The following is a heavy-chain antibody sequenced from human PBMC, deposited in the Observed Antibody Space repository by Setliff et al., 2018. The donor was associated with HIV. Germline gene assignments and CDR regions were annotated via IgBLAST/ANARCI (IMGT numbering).Heavy chain of an antibody. CDR2: ITSSSGYM. J-gene: IGHJ5*02. Sequence: GGSLRLSCAASGFTFSSYNMNWVRQAPGKGLEWVSSITSSSGYMYYADSVRGRFTISRDNAKNSLYLQMNSLRVEDTAVYYCARTSTTTGTTLNWFDPWGQGTLVTVSS. V-gene: IGHV3-21*01. CDR1: GFTFSSYN. D-gene: IGHD1-1*01. CDR3: ARTSTTTGTTLNWFDP.